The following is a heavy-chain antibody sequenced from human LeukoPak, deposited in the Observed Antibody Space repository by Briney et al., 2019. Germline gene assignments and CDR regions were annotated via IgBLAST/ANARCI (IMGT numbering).Heavy chain of an antibody. CDR2: MYTIGST. Sequence: SETLSLTCTVSGGSISSYYWSWIRQPAGKGLEWIGRMYTIGSTNYNPSLKSRVTMTVDTSKNQFSLKLSSVTAADTAVYYCARQDSSGWTSFDYWGQGTLVTVSS. J-gene: IGHJ4*02. V-gene: IGHV4-4*07. CDR1: GGSISSYY. D-gene: IGHD6-19*01. CDR3: ARQDSSGWTSFDY.